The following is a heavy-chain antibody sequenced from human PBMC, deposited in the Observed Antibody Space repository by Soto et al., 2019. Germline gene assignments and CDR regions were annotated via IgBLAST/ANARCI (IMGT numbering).Heavy chain of an antibody. CDR3: AHKGGRGAGMDV. D-gene: IGHD2-15*01. CDR2: IYWEEDK. Sequence: QITLKESGPTLVKPTQTLTLTCTFSGFSLSSSGVGVGWIRQPPGKAPEWLALIYWEEDKRYRPSLKTRLTISKDTSTNEVVLTMTNMDPVDTGTYYCAHKGGRGAGMDVWGQGTTVTVSS. J-gene: IGHJ6*02. CDR1: GFSLSSSGVG. V-gene: IGHV2-5*02.